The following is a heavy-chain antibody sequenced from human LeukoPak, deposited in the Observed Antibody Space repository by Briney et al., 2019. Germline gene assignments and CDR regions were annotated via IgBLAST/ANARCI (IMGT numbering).Heavy chain of an antibody. V-gene: IGHV3-48*04. J-gene: IGHJ4*02. CDR1: GFTFSSYT. D-gene: IGHD1-20*01. CDR2: IGTSSTTI. CDR3: ARGHRIITGNSYYFDY. Sequence: PGGSLRLSCAASGFTFSSYTMNWVRQPPGKGLEWVSNIGTSSTTIYYADSVKGRFTISRDNAKNSLYLQMNSLRAEDTAVYYCARGHRIITGNSYYFDYWGQGTLVTVSS.